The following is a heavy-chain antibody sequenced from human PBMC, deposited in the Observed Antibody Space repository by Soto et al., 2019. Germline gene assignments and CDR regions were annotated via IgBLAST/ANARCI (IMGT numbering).Heavy chain of an antibody. CDR2: ISGSGGST. D-gene: IGHD3-22*01. J-gene: IGHJ3*02. CDR3: AKWEKYDSSVYYYVYAFDI. CDR1: GFTFSSYA. V-gene: IGHV3-23*01. Sequence: GGSLRLSCAASGFTFSSYAMSWVRQAPGKGLGWVSAISGSGGSTYYADSVKGRFTISRDNSKNTLYLQMNSLRAEDTAVYYCAKWEKYDSSVYYYVYAFDIWGQGTMVTVSS.